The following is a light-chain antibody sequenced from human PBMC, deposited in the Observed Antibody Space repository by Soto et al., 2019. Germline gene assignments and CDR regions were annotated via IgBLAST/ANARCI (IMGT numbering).Light chain of an antibody. CDR1: SSDVGGYNY. Sequence: QSVVTQPASVSGSPGQSITISCTGTSSDVGGYNYVSWYQQLPGKAPKLMIYEVSNRPSGVSNRFSGSKSDNTASLTISGLQAEDEADYYCSSSTSSIYVFGTGTKVTVL. CDR2: EVS. V-gene: IGLV2-14*01. CDR3: SSSTSSIYV. J-gene: IGLJ1*01.